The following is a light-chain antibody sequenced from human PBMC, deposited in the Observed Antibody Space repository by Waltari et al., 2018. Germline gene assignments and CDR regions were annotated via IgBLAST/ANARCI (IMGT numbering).Light chain of an antibody. CDR2: DVS. J-gene: IGLJ2*01. Sequence: QSALTQPASVSGSPGQSIIISCPATRSDVGGYNYVYWYQQHPGKAPKLIIFDVSNRPSGVSSRFPGSKSGNTASLTISGLQAQDEADYYCSSYISSDTLELFGGGTSLTVL. CDR1: RSDVGGYNY. CDR3: SSYISSDTLEL. V-gene: IGLV2-14*03.